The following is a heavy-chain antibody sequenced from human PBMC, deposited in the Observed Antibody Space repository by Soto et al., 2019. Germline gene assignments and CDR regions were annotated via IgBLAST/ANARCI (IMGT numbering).Heavy chain of an antibody. CDR3: ARMAGPWYFDL. CDR1: GGSFSGFY. CDR2: INHSGSS. V-gene: IGHV4-34*01. J-gene: IGHJ2*01. Sequence: SETLSLTCAVHGGSFSGFYWTWIRQPPVNGLEWIGEINHSGSSNYNPPLKSRVTMSLDTSRNQFSLSLNSVTAADTAVYYCARMAGPWYFDLWGRGTLVTVSS.